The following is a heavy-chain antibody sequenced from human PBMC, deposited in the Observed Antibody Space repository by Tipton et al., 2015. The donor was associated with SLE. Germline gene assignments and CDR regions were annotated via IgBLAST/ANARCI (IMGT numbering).Heavy chain of an antibody. CDR3: TRVTGPLY. CDR1: GFTFSSNA. J-gene: IGHJ4*02. Sequence: SLRLSCAASGFTFSSNAMSWVRQAPGKGLEWVSGISGSGGSTYYADSVKGRFTISRDNSKNTLYLQLNNLTSEDTAVYYCTRVTGPLYWGQGTLVTVSS. CDR2: ISGSGGST. V-gene: IGHV3-23*01.